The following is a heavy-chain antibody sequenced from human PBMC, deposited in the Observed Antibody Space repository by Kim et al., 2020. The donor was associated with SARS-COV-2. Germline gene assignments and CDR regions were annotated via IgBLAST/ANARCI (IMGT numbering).Heavy chain of an antibody. CDR2: TDGGTT. Sequence: TDGGTTDYAATVKGRFTISRDDSKNTLYLQMNSLKTEDTAVYYCTTVQVYWGQGTLVTVSS. V-gene: IGHV3-15*01. J-gene: IGHJ4*02. CDR3: TTVQVY.